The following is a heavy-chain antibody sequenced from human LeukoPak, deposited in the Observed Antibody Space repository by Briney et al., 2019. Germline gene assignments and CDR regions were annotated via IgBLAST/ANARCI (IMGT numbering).Heavy chain of an antibody. V-gene: IGHV4-39*07. CDR3: ARDAPTGQQLEEFDY. Sequence: SETLSLTCTVSGGSISSSSYYWGWIRQPPGKGLEWIGSIYYSGSTYYNPSLKSRVTISVDTSKNQFSLKLSTVTAADTAVYYCARDAPTGQQLEEFDYWGQGTLVTVSS. CDR2: IYYSGST. J-gene: IGHJ4*02. CDR1: GGSISSSSYY. D-gene: IGHD6-13*01.